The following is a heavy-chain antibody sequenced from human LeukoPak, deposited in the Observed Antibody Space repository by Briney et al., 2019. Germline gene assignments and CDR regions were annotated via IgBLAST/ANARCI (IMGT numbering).Heavy chain of an antibody. CDR2: IYYSGST. D-gene: IGHD3-22*01. V-gene: IGHV4-31*03. CDR1: GGSISSGGYY. Sequence: SQTLSLTCTVSGGSISSGGYYWSWIRQHPGKGLEWIGYIYYSGSTYYNPSLESRVTISVDTSKNQFSLKLSSVTAADTAVYYCARRTSDSSGFEYYYYYMDVWGKGTTVTVSS. CDR3: ARRTSDSSGFEYYYYYMDV. J-gene: IGHJ6*03.